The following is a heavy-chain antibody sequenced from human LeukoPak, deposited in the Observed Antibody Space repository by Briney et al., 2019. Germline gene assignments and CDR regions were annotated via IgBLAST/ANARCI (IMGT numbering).Heavy chain of an antibody. CDR1: GGTFSSYA. V-gene: IGHV1-69*06. CDR3: ATAMVRGVKVWWFDP. CDR2: IIPIFGTA. J-gene: IGHJ5*02. D-gene: IGHD3-10*01. Sequence: ASVKVSCKASGGTFSSYAISWVRQAPGQGLEWMGGIIPIFGTANYAQKFQGRVTMTEDTSTDTAYMELSSLRSEDTAVYYCATAMVRGVKVWWFDPWGQGTLVTVSS.